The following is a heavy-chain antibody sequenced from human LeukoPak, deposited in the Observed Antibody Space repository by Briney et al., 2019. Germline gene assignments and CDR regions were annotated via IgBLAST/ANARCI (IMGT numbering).Heavy chain of an antibody. V-gene: IGHV3-66*01. D-gene: IGHD5-24*01. CDR2: IYSGGST. J-gene: IGHJ4*02. CDR1: GFTVSSNY. CDR3: ASFRWLQGFDY. Sequence: GGSLRLSCAASGFTVSSNYMSWVRQAPGKGLEWVSVIYSGGSTYYADSVKGRFTISRDNSKNSLYLQMNSLRAEDTAVYYCASFRWLQGFDYWGQGTLVTVSS.